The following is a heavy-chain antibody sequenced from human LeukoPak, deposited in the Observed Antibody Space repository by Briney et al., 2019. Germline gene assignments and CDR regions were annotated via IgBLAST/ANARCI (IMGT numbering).Heavy chain of an antibody. CDR2: ITGGGGST. J-gene: IGHJ4*02. Sequence: PGGSLRLSCAASGFTFSNYVMSWVRQAPGKGLEWVSLITGGGGSTYYADSVKGRFTISRDNSKNTLYLQMNSLRAEDTAVYSCAKGRYPGSGSYLNSNDYWGQGTLVTVSS. CDR3: AKGRYPGSGSYLNSNDY. D-gene: IGHD3-10*01. CDR1: GFTFSNYV. V-gene: IGHV3-23*01.